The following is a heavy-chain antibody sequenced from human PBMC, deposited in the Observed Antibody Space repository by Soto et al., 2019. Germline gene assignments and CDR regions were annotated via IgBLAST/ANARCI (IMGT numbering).Heavy chain of an antibody. CDR2: INPGGGGT. V-gene: IGHV1-46*01. Sequence: QVQLVQSGTEVKKPGASVKVSCKASGYNFTTYYIHWVRQAPGQGLEWMGVINPGGGGTNYAQKFKGRLTMTADTSTSTVYMELSSLTSEDTAVYYCARPTAVGAIVRYFFDYWGRGTLVTVSS. D-gene: IGHD4-17*01. CDR3: ARPTAVGAIVRYFFDY. J-gene: IGHJ4*01. CDR1: GYNFTTYY.